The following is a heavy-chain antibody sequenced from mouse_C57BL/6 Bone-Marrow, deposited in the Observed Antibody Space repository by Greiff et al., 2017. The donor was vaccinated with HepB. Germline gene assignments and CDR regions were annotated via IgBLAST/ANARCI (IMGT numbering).Heavy chain of an antibody. D-gene: IGHD2-12*01. CDR2: ISSGGSYT. CDR3: ARQDSPYAMDY. Sequence: EVQLVESGGDLVKPGGSLKLSCAASGFTFSSYGMSWVRQTPDKRLEWVATISSGGSYTYYPDSVKGRFTISRDNAKNTLYLQMSSLKSEDTAMYYCARQDSPYAMDYWGQGTSVTVSS. J-gene: IGHJ4*01. V-gene: IGHV5-6*01. CDR1: GFTFSSYG.